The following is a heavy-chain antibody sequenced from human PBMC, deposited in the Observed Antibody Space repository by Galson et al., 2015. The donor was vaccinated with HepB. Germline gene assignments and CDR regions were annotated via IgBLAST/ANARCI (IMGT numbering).Heavy chain of an antibody. CDR1: GFTFSSYS. J-gene: IGHJ5*01. CDR2: ISHSSSFI. Sequence: AGSGFTFSSYSMNWVRQTPGKGLEWVSSISHSSSFIYHADSLKGRFSISRDNAKKSVYLQMNSLGVEDTAVYYCARGSAAGTWFDSWGQGILVTVSS. V-gene: IGHV3-21*01. CDR3: ARGSAAGTWFDS. D-gene: IGHD6-25*01.